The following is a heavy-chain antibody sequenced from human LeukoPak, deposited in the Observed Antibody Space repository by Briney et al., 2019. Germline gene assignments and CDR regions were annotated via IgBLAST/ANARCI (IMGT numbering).Heavy chain of an antibody. CDR2: IWSDGNNR. CDR3: VKERSPFDAFDI. CDR1: GFTFSIYG. Sequence: GRSLRLSCAASGFTFSIYGMHWVRQAPGKGLEWVAVIWSDGNNRFYADSVKGRFTFSRDNSKNTLSLQMNSLRAEDTAVYYCVKERSPFDAFDIWGQGTMVTVSS. V-gene: IGHV3-33*06. J-gene: IGHJ3*02.